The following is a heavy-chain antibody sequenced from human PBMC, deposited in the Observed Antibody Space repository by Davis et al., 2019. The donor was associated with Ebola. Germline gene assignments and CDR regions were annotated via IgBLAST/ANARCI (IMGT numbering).Heavy chain of an antibody. V-gene: IGHV3-11*01. CDR1: GFMFSDYY. CDR2: ISGDGGTI. Sequence: GGSLRLSCAASGFMFSDYYLSWIRQAPGKGLEWLSYISGDGGTIDYADSVKGRFTITWDNAKNSLYLQVNSLVAEDTAVYYCAREYYSGYFDSWGQGTLVTVSS. CDR3: AREYYSGYFDS. J-gene: IGHJ4*02. D-gene: IGHD2-15*01.